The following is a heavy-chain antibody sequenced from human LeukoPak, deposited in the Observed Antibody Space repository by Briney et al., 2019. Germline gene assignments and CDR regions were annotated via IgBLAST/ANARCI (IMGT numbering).Heavy chain of an antibody. V-gene: IGHV4-59*02. D-gene: IGHD6-19*01. J-gene: IGHJ2*01. CDR2: ISNSGST. Sequence: SETLSLTCAVSGGFATYYCRSWIRQPPGKGLEWIGYISNSGSTNYNVSLKSRVTISVDTSKNQFSLKLSSVTAADTAVYHCARVGYSSGWFWYFDLWGRGTLVTVSS. CDR1: GGFATYYC. CDR3: ARVGYSSGWFWYFDL.